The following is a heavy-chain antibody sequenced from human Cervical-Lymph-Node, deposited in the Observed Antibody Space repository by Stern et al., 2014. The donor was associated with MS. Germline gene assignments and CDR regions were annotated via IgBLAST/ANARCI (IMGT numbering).Heavy chain of an antibody. V-gene: IGHV1-3*04. CDR1: GYTFTDYP. Sequence: QVQLVQSGAEVKQPGASVKVSCKASGYTFTDYPIHWVRQAPGQRLEWMGWVNTVNGNTKYSENLPGRVTLTRDTSANIAYMELSSLRSEDTAVYFCARNQLGETNGQYYFYGMDVWGQGTTVTVSS. J-gene: IGHJ6*02. CDR3: ARNQLGETNGQYYFYGMDV. D-gene: IGHD3-16*01. CDR2: VNTVNGNT.